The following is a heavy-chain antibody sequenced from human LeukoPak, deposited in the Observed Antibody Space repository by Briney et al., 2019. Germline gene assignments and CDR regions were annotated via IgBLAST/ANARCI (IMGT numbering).Heavy chain of an antibody. J-gene: IGHJ4*02. CDR1: GGSISSYY. CDR2: IYYSGST. V-gene: IGHV4-59*12. Sequence: SETLSLTCTVSGGSISSYYWSWIRQPPGKGLEWIGYIYYSGSTNYNPSLKSRVTISVDTSKNQFSLKLSSVTAADTAVYYCARELRGNMIVVVPPYFDYWGQGTLVTVSS. D-gene: IGHD3-22*01. CDR3: ARELRGNMIVVVPPYFDY.